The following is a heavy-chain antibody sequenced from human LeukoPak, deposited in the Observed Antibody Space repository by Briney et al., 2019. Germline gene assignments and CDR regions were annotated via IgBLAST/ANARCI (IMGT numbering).Heavy chain of an antibody. CDR3: ARDLVYYYDSSGYRNFDY. CDR2: ISSSSSTI. V-gene: IGHV3-48*04. Sequence: GGSLRLSCAASGFTFSSYSMNWVRQVPGKGLEWVSYISSSSSTIYYADSVKGRFTVSRDNAKNSLYLQMNSLRAEDTAVYYCARDLVYYYDSSGYRNFDYWGQGTLVTVSS. CDR1: GFTFSSYS. J-gene: IGHJ4*02. D-gene: IGHD3-22*01.